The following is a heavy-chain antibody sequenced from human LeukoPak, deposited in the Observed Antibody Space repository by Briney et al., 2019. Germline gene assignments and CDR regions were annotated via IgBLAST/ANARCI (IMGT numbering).Heavy chain of an antibody. CDR1: GFTFSSYS. Sequence: PGGSLRLSCAASGFTFSSYSMNWVRQAPGKGLEWVSSISSSSSYIYYADSVKGRFTISRDNAKNSLYLQMNSLRAEDTAVYYCARGRNLEWLLLDYYYYYMDVWGKGTTVTVSS. CDR3: ARGRNLEWLLLDYYYYYMDV. CDR2: ISSSSSYI. V-gene: IGHV3-21*01. J-gene: IGHJ6*03. D-gene: IGHD3-3*01.